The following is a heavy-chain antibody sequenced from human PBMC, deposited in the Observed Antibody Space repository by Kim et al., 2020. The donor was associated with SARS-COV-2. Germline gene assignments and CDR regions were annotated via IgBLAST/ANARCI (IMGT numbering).Heavy chain of an antibody. CDR1: GFTFSSYA. V-gene: IGHV3-23*01. CDR2: ISGSGGST. CDR3: AKDKDGSTMVRGVKAFDY. D-gene: IGHD3-10*01. Sequence: GGSLRLSCAASGFTFSSYAMSWVRQAPGKGLEWVSAISGSGGSTYYADSVKGRFTISRDNSKNTLYLQMNSLRAEDTAVYYCAKDKDGSTMVRGVKAFDYWGQGTLVTVSS. J-gene: IGHJ4*02.